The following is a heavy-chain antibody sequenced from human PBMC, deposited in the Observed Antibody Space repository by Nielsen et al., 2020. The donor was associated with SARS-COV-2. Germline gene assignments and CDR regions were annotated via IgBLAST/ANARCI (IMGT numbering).Heavy chain of an antibody. Sequence: SETLSLTCTVSGGSISSYYWSWIRQPPRKGLEWIGYIYYSGSTNYNPSLKSRVTISVDTSKNQFSLKLSSVTAADAAVYYCARSIVDYGDWGNYFFGMDVWGQGTTVTVSS. D-gene: IGHD4-17*01. J-gene: IGHJ6*02. V-gene: IGHV4-59*01. CDR1: GGSISSYY. CDR2: IYYSGST. CDR3: ARSIVDYGDWGNYFFGMDV.